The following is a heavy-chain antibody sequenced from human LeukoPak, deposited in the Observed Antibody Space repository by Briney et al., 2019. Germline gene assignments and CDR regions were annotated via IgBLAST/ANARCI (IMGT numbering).Heavy chain of an antibody. V-gene: IGHV3-53*01. CDR1: GFTVCSNY. CDR2: IYSGGST. D-gene: IGHD3-10*01. Sequence: PGGSLRLSCAAPGFTVCSNYMSCVRQAPGKGLEWVSLIYSGGSTYYADSVKGRFTISRDNSKNTLYLQMNSLRAEDTAVYYYARDVGFGDRQFGHWGPGTQVTVS. J-gene: IGHJ5*02. CDR3: ARDVGFGDRQFGH.